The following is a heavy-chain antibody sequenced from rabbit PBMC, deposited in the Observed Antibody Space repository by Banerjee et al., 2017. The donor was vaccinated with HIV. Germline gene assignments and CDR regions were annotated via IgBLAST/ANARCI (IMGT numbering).Heavy chain of an antibody. D-gene: IGHD4-1*01. CDR3: MRYGTGWGDNL. CDR2: IYTGSGSA. V-gene: IGHV1S45*01. J-gene: IGHJ3*01. CDR1: GFSFSSSYW. Sequence: QEQLVESGGGLVQPEGSLTLTCTASGFSFSSSYWICWVRQAPGKGLEWIACIYTGSGSALYVSWAKGRFPISKTSSTTVTLQMTSLTAADTATYFCMRYGTGWGDNLWGQGTLVTVS.